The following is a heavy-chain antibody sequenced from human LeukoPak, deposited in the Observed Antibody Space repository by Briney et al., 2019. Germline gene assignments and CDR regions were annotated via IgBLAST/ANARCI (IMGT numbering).Heavy chain of an antibody. CDR1: GFTFSSYS. CDR2: IKQDGSEK. V-gene: IGHV3-7*01. D-gene: IGHD2-2*01. CDR3: ARDGYCSSTSCKYYYYYMDV. J-gene: IGHJ6*03. Sequence: PGGSLGLSCAASGFTFSSYSMNWVRQAPGKGLEWVANIKQDGSEKYHVDSVKGRFTISRDNAKNSLYLQMNSLRAEDTAVYYCARDGYCSSTSCKYYYYYMDVWGQGTLVTVSS.